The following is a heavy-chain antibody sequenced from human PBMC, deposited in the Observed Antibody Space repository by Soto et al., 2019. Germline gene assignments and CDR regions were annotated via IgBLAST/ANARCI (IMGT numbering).Heavy chain of an antibody. CDR3: AREATGSRYFDL. J-gene: IGHJ2*01. CDR2: IASGGSYA. Sequence: VQLVESGGGLVKPGGSLRVSCVASGFTFSDYYMIWIRQAPGKGLEWVSYIASGGSYANNADAVKGRFTISRDNAKNSLYLQMNSLRGDDTAVYYCAREATGSRYFDLWGRGTLVSVSS. CDR1: GFTFSDYY. V-gene: IGHV3-11*06.